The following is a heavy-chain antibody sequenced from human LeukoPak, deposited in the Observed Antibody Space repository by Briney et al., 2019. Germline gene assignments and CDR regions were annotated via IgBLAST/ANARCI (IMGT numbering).Heavy chain of an antibody. CDR1: GVSINTCCYY. Sequence: PETLSLTCDVSGVSINTCCYYWTWIRQPPGKGLEWIGYKYYSGSTRYNSSLRSRLTISLDSSKNQFSLRLTSVTAADTAVYYCARGRSYGFDFDSWGPGTLVIVSS. D-gene: IGHD5-18*01. J-gene: IGHJ4*02. V-gene: IGHV4-61*01. CDR2: KYYSGST. CDR3: ARGRSYGFDFDS.